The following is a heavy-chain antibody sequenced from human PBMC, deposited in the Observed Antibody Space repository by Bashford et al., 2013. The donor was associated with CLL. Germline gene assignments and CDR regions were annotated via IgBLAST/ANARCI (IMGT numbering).Heavy chain of an antibody. CDR3: VRVLQF. CDR1: GFSFSDSW. V-gene: IGHV3-74*01. CDR2: ISADGANT. J-gene: IGHJ1*01. D-gene: IGHD3-3*01. Sequence: GGSLRLSCVASGFSFSDSWMHWVRQVPGKGLVWVSQISADGANTAYADSVEGRFTISRDNTKNTMYLQMDGLGADDTAVYYCVRVLQFWGQGALVTVSS.